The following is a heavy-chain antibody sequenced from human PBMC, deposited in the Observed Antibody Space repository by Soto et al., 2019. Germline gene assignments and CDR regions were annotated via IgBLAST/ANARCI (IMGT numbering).Heavy chain of an antibody. V-gene: IGHV4-59*01. CDR2: LYYGRSA. J-gene: IGHJ4*02. CDR3: ALRSMAVVPEY. Sequence: QVQLQESGPGLVKPSETLSLTCAVSGDSISSYYCMWIRQPPGKGLGSIGYLYYGRSANYNPSLKSRVTLSVDTSANQCSLTLSSMTAADTAVYYCALRSMAVVPEYWGQGTLVTVSS. D-gene: IGHD3-22*01. CDR1: GDSISSYY.